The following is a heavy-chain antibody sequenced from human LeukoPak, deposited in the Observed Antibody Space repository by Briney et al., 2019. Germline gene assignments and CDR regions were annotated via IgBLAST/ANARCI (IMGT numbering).Heavy chain of an antibody. CDR1: GFTFSSYS. J-gene: IGHJ4*02. D-gene: IGHD5-24*01. CDR2: ISSSSSYI. V-gene: IGHV3-21*01. CDR3: ARRALRRDGYNWVY. Sequence: GGSLRLSCAASGFTFSSYSMNWVRQAPGKGLEWVSSISSSSSYIYYADSVKGRFTISRDDAKNSLYLQMNSLRAEDTAVYYCARRALRRDGYNWVYWGQGTLVTVPS.